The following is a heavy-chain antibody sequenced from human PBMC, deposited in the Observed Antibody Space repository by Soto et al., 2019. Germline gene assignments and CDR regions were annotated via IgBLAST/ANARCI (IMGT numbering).Heavy chain of an antibody. CDR3: ARGGIGDYGSIII. D-gene: IGHD4-17*01. J-gene: IGHJ4*02. Sequence: QVQLVESGGGVVQPGRSLRLSCAASGFTFSSYGMHWVRQAPGKGLEWVAVIWYDGSNKYYADSVKGRFTISRDNSKNTLYLQMNSLRAEDTAVYYCARGGIGDYGSIIIWGQGTLVTVSS. CDR2: IWYDGSNK. CDR1: GFTFSSYG. V-gene: IGHV3-33*01.